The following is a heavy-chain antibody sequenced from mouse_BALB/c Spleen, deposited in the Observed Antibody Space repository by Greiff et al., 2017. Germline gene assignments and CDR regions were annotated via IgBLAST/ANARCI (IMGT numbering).Heavy chain of an antibody. D-gene: IGHD1-1*01. V-gene: IGHV2-6-2*01. CDR3: ARHYYGRDAMDY. CDR2: IWSDGST. Sequence: VQVVESGPDLVAPSQSLSITCTVSGFSLTSYGVHWVRQPPGKGLEWLVVIWSDGSTTYNSALKSRLSISKDNSKSQVFLKMNSLQTDDTAMYYCARHYYGRDAMDYWGQGTSVTVSS. CDR1: GFSLTSYG. J-gene: IGHJ4*01.